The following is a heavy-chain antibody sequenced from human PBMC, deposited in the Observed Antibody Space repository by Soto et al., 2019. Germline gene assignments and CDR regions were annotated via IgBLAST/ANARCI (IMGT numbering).Heavy chain of an antibody. CDR2: ISSSSSYI. CDR1: GFTFSSYS. J-gene: IGHJ3*02. V-gene: IGHV3-21*01. Sequence: GGSLRLSCAASGFTFSSYSMNWVRQATGKGLEWVSSISSSSSYIYYADSVKGRFTISRDNAKNSLYLQMNSLRAEDTAVYYCARGLAFGDCSGGSCYPEGAFDIWGKGTMVTVSS. D-gene: IGHD2-15*01. CDR3: ARGLAFGDCSGGSCYPEGAFDI.